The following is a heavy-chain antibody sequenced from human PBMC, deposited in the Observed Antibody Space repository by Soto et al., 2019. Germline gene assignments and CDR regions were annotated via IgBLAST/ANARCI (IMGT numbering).Heavy chain of an antibody. J-gene: IGHJ6*02. CDR3: ARHRQQLGLYYYYGMDV. V-gene: IGHV5-10-1*01. Sequence: PGESLQISCKGSGYSFTSYWISWVRQMPGKGLEWMGRIDPSDSYTNYSPSFQGHVTISADKSISTAYLQWSSLKASDTAMYYCARHRQQLGLYYYYGMDVWGQGTTVTV. CDR1: GYSFTSYW. D-gene: IGHD6-13*01. CDR2: IDPSDSYT.